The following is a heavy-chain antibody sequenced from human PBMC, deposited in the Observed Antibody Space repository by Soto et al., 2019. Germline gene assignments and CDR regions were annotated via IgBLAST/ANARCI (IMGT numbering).Heavy chain of an antibody. Sequence: QVQLQQWGAGLLKPSETLSLTCAVYGGSFSGYYWSWIRQPPGKGLEWMGEINHSGSTNYNPSLKRRVTISVDTSKNQFSLKLSAVTAADTAVYYCARGGVYCSSTSCHYFDYWGQGTLVTVSS. CDR3: ARGGVYCSSTSCHYFDY. V-gene: IGHV4-34*01. J-gene: IGHJ4*02. D-gene: IGHD2-2*01. CDR1: GGSFSGYY. CDR2: INHSGST.